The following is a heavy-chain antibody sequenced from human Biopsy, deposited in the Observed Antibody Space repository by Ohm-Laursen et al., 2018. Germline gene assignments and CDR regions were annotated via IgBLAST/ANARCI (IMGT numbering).Heavy chain of an antibody. D-gene: IGHD5-12*01. CDR2: IYYDGIT. CDR3: ARVAGGYAYYYGMDV. CDR1: GYSVTNDYY. Sequence: SDTLSLTCAASGYSVTNDYYWGWIRQPPGKGLEWIGNIYYDGITYYNPSLKSRVAMSVDTSKNQFSLRLTSVTAADTAVYYCARVAGGYAYYYGMDVWGQGTTVIVS. V-gene: IGHV4-38-2*01. J-gene: IGHJ6*02.